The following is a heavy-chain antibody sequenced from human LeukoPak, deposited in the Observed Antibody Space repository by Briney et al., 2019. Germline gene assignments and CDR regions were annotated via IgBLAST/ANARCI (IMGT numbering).Heavy chain of an antibody. J-gene: IGHJ4*02. D-gene: IGHD3/OR15-3a*01. Sequence: PGGSLRLSCAASGFTFSNYPMSWARLAPGKGLGWVSAIDDGSETTYYADSVKGRFTISRDNSKNTLYLQLTSLRVEDTAVYYCAKVSTWTYFDSWGRGTLVTVSS. CDR2: IDDGSETT. V-gene: IGHV3-23*01. CDR1: GFTFSNYP. CDR3: AKVSTWTYFDS.